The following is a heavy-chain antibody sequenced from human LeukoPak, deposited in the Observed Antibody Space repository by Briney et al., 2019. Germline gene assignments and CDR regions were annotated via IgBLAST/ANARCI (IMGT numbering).Heavy chain of an antibody. D-gene: IGHD2-2*01. CDR3: AKEAADTVVVPAAMMDS. CDR1: GGSISSYY. V-gene: IGHV3-23*01. J-gene: IGHJ5*01. CDR2: ISGSGGTT. Sequence: ETLSLTCTVSGGSISSYYWSWVRQAPGKGLEWVSAISGSGGTTYYANSVKGRFTISRDNSKNTLYLQMNSLRAEDTAVYYCAKEAADTVVVPAAMMDSWGQGTLVTVSS.